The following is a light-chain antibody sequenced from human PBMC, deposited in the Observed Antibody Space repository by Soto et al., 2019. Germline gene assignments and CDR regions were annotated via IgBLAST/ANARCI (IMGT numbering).Light chain of an antibody. CDR1: QTINAY. CDR2: AAS. CDR3: QESYRTPRT. J-gene: IGKJ2*01. Sequence: DIQMTQSPSSLSASVGDRVTITCRASQTINAYLNWYPQKPGKAPKLLIYAASSLQSGVPSRFSGSGSGTDFTLTISSLQPEDFATYYCQESYRTPRTFGQGTRLEI. V-gene: IGKV1-39*01.